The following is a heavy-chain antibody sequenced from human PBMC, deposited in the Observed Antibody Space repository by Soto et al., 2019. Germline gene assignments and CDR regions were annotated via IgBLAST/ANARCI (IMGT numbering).Heavy chain of an antibody. CDR3: VRRHYSGSGPNDS. D-gene: IGHD3-10*01. CDR2: IHPSDSDV. J-gene: IGHJ4*02. Sequence: PGESLKISCKDYGYDFSNFWIGWVHQVSGKGLEWMGIIHPSDSDVQYSPSFQGQVTISVDKSVTTAYLQWSNLQASDSAMYYCVRRHYSGSGPNDSWGQGTLVTVSS. CDR1: GYDFSNFW. V-gene: IGHV5-51*07.